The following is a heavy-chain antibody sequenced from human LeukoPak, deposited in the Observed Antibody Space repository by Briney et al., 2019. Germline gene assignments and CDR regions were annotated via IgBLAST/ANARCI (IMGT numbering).Heavy chain of an antibody. J-gene: IGHJ1*01. D-gene: IGHD6-19*01. CDR3: AIELLAGMVYW. CDR1: GFTFSSYG. V-gene: IGHV3-30*03. Sequence: GVSLRLSCAASGFTFSSYGMHWVRQAPGKGLEWVVVISYDGSNKYYADSVKGRFTISSDNSKNTLYLRVISLRAEDTAVCYCAIELLAGMVYWWGRGILVTFSS. CDR2: ISYDGSNK.